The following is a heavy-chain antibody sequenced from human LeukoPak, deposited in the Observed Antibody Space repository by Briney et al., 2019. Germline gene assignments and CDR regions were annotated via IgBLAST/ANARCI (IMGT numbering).Heavy chain of an antibody. CDR3: ARDPAWDYYYMDV. Sequence: GGSLTLSCAASGFTFSDYYMSWIRQAPGKGLEWVSYISSSGSTIYYADSVKGRFTISRDNAKSSLYLQMNSLRAEDTAVYYCARDPAWDYYYMDVWGKGTTVTVSS. D-gene: IGHD1-26*01. CDR2: ISSSGSTI. J-gene: IGHJ6*03. CDR1: GFTFSDYY. V-gene: IGHV3-11*01.